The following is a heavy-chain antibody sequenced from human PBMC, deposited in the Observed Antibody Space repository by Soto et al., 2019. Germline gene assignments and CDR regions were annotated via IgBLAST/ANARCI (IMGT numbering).Heavy chain of an antibody. CDR1: GFTFNGSA. J-gene: IGHJ3*01. CDR3: AKEWAGDAFDV. Sequence: EVQLVESGGGLVQPGGSLKLSCAASGFTFNGSAIHWVRQASGKGLEWVGRIRSKAYNYATPYAASVRGRFTISRDDSKNILYLQMTSLRAEDTAIYFCAKEWAGDAFDVWGQGTMVTVSS. V-gene: IGHV3-73*02. CDR2: IRSKAYNYAT. D-gene: IGHD6-19*01.